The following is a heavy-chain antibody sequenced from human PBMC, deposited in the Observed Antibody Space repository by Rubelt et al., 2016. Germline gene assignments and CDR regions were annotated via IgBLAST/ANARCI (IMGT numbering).Heavy chain of an antibody. J-gene: IGHJ6*02. CDR2: ISSSSSLI. CDR3: ARGVPQYSSGNYYYYYGMDV. CDR1: GFTFGGYS. V-gene: IGHV3-48*04. Sequence: VRPGGSLRLSCAASGFTFGGYSMNWLRQAPGKGLEWVSYISSSSSLIYYADSVKGRFTISRDNAKNSLYLQMNSLRAADTAVYYCARGVPQYSSGNYYYYYGMDVWGQGTTVTVSS. D-gene: IGHD6-19*01.